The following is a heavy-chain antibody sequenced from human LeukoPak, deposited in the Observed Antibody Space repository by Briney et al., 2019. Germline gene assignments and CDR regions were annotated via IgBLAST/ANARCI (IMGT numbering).Heavy chain of an antibody. CDR3: AKSPTAYDYYDY. CDR2: ISRSGGST. CDR1: GFTFSSFG. J-gene: IGHJ4*02. V-gene: IGHV3-23*01. D-gene: IGHD2-21*02. Sequence: PGGSLGLSCAASGFTFSSFGLSCVRQAPGQGLEWVSAISRSGGSTYYADSVKGRFTISRDNSETTLYLQMNSLRAEDTALYYCAKSPTAYDYYDYWGQGTLVTVSS.